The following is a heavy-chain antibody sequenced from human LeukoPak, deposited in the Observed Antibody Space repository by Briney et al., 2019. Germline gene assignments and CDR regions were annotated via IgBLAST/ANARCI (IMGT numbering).Heavy chain of an antibody. CDR3: PRHDLCEYSSVWYYFDY. V-gene: IGHV4-39*01. CDR2: IYYSGST. J-gene: IGHJ4*02. Sequence: SETLSLTCIVSGGSISSGTYYWGWIRQPPGKGLEWIGSIYYSGSTYYNPSLKSRVTISVDTSKNHFSLKLSSVTAAYTAVYYCPRHDLCEYSSVWYYFDYWGQGTLVTVSS. CDR1: GGSISSGTYY. D-gene: IGHD6-19*01.